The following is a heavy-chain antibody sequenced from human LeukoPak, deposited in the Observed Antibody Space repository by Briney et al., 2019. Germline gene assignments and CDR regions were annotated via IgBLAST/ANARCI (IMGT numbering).Heavy chain of an antibody. CDR2: IYYSGST. Sequence: PSETLSLTCTVSGGSISSYYWSWIRQPPGKGLEWIGYIYYSGSTNYNPSLKSRVTISVDTSKNQFSLKLSSVTAADTAVYYCARCPYYYDSSGSPPNAFDIWGQGTMVTVSS. D-gene: IGHD3-22*01. V-gene: IGHV4-59*12. CDR3: ARCPYYYDSSGSPPNAFDI. CDR1: GGSISSYY. J-gene: IGHJ3*02.